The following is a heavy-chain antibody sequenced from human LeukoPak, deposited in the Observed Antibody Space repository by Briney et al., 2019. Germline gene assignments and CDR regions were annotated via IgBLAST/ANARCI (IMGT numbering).Heavy chain of an antibody. CDR2: ISWNSGSI. CDR1: GFTFDDYA. J-gene: IGHJ3*02. Sequence: PGGSLRLSCAASGFTFDDYAMHWVRQAPGKGLEWVSGISWNSGSIGYADSVKGRFTISRDNAKNSLYLQMNSLRAEDTALYYCAKDMGSGYDLGGSGRIGDAFDIWGQGTMVTVSS. D-gene: IGHD5-12*01. V-gene: IGHV3-9*01. CDR3: AKDMGSGYDLGGSGRIGDAFDI.